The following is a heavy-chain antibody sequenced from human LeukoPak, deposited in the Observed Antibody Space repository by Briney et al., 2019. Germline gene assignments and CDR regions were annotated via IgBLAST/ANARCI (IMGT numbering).Heavy chain of an antibody. Sequence: ASVKVSCKASGYTFTSYYMHWVRQAPGQGLEWMGIIDPSGGGTNYAQKFQGRVTMTRDTSMSTVYMELSSLRSEDTAVYYCASLGSGSSRIIDFDYWGQGTLVTVSS. CDR3: ASLGSGSSRIIDFDY. J-gene: IGHJ4*02. V-gene: IGHV1-46*01. D-gene: IGHD3-10*01. CDR2: IDPSGGGT. CDR1: GYTFTSYY.